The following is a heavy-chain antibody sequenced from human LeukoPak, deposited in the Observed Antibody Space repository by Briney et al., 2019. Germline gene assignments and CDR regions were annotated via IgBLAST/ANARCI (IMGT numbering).Heavy chain of an antibody. CDR1: GXTFSNYE. CDR2: ISSSGSTI. Sequence: GGSLRLSCAGSGXTFSNYEMVWLRQAPGKGREWISYISSSGSTIYYADSVKGRFTVSRDDAENSLYLHMSSLRAEDTAVYYCARDRIMVVGPYNWFDPWGQGTLVTVSS. J-gene: IGHJ5*02. V-gene: IGHV3-48*03. CDR3: ARDRIMVVGPYNWFDP. D-gene: IGHD2-15*01.